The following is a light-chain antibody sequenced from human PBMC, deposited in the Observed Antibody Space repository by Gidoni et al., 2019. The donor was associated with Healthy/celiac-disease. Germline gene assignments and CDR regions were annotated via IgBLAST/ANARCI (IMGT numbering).Light chain of an antibody. J-gene: IGKJ1*01. Sequence: IVLTQSPGTLSLSPGERATLACRASQSVSSSYLAWYQQKPGQAPRLLIQGASSRATGIPDRFSGRGSGKDFTLTSSRLEPEDFAVYYCQQDGSSPWTFGQGTKVEIK. CDR1: QSVSSSY. CDR2: GAS. V-gene: IGKV3-20*01. CDR3: QQDGSSPWT.